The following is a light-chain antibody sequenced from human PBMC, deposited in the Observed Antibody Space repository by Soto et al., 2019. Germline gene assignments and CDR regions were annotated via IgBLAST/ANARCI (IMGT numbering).Light chain of an antibody. CDR1: SSDIGGYEY. V-gene: IGLV2-14*01. J-gene: IGLJ3*02. CDR2: EVS. CDR3: SSYTSSSRPL. Sequence: QLVLTQPASVSGSPGQSITISCTGTSSDIGGYEYVSWYQHHPGKAPKLIIYEVSNRPSGVSNRFSGSKSGNTASLTISGLQAEDEADYYCSSYTSSSRPLFGGGTKVTVL.